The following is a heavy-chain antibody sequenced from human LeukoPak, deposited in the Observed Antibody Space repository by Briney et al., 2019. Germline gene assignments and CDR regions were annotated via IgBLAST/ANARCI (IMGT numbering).Heavy chain of an antibody. CDR3: ARQQLAAAGDFDY. D-gene: IGHD6-13*01. CDR1: GFTFSSYS. V-gene: IGHV3-21*01. CDR2: ISSSSSYI. J-gene: IGHJ4*02. Sequence: PGGSPRLSCAASGFTFSSYSMNWVRQAPGKGLEWVSSISSSSSYIYYADSVKGRFTISRDNAKNSLYLQMNSLRAEDTAVYYCARQQLAAAGDFDYWGQGTLVTVSS.